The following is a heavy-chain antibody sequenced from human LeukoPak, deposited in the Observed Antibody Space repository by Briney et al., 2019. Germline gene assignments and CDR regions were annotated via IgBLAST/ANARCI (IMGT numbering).Heavy chain of an antibody. D-gene: IGHD6-19*01. CDR3: VREGLAGGDY. J-gene: IGHJ4*02. CDR2: INTNTGNP. Sequence: ASVKVSCKASGYTFTGHGMNWVRQAPGQGLEWMGWINTNTGNPTYAQGFTGRFVFSSDTSVSTAYLQISSLKAEDTAVFYCVREGLAGGDYWGQGTLVTVSS. V-gene: IGHV7-4-1*02. CDR1: GYTFTGHG.